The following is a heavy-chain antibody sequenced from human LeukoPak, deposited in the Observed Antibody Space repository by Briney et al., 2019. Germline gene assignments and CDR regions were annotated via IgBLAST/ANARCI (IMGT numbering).Heavy chain of an antibody. CDR3: AKSPAGYYFDY. D-gene: IGHD3-9*01. CDR2: ISYDGSNK. V-gene: IGHV3-30*18. CDR1: GFTFSSYG. Sequence: GGSLRLSCAASGFTFSSYGMHWVRQAPGKGLEWVAVISYDGSNKYYADSVKGRFTISRDNSKNTLYLQMNSLRAEDTAVYYCAKSPAGYYFDYWGQGTLVTVYS. J-gene: IGHJ4*02.